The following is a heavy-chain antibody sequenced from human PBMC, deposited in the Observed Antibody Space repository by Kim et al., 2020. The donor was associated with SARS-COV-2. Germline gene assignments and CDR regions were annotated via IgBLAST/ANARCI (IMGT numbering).Heavy chain of an antibody. V-gene: IGHV4-59*08. D-gene: IGHD3-22*01. J-gene: IGHJ4*02. Sequence: SETLSLTCTVSGGPLISFYWSWIRQPSGRGLEWIGYIYHDGTTTYNPSLKSRVSISADTSKNYFSLNLTSVTAADTAVYYCARLPLIYDTSSGGYSDYWGPGTLVIVSS. CDR3: ARLPLIYDTSSGGYSDY. CDR1: GGPLISFY. CDR2: IYHDGTT.